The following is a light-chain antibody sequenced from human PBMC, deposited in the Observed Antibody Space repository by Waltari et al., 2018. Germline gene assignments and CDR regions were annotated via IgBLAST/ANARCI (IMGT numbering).Light chain of an antibody. CDR2: GAS. J-gene: IGKJ4*01. CDR3: QQSYSIPFT. Sequence: DIQMTQSPSSLSAFMGESVTITCRTSQIIKNYLNWYHQKPGKPPKLLIYGASSLQSGFPSRFSGSGSGTDFALTINSLQPEDYATYYCQQSYSIPFTFGGGTEVEIK. V-gene: IGKV1-39*01. CDR1: QIIKNY.